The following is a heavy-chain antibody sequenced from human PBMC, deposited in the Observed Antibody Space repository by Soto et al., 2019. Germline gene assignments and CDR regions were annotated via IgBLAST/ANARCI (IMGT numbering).Heavy chain of an antibody. J-gene: IGHJ4*02. D-gene: IGHD3-16*01. CDR2: IRRNAYGGTT. Sequence: GGSLRLSCTTSGFTFGDYALSWVRQAPGKGLEWVGFIRRNAYGGTTDYAASVKGRFTISRDDSKSIAYLQMNSLRTEDTALYYCTRAASLDFDFWGQGTLVTVSS. V-gene: IGHV3-49*04. CDR3: TRAASLDFDF. CDR1: GFTFGDYA.